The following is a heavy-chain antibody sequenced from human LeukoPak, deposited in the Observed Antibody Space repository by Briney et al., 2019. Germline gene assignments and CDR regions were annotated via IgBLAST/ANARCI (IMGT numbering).Heavy chain of an antibody. Sequence: PSETLSLTCTVSGGSISSYYWSWIRQPAGKGLEWIGRIYTSGSTNYNPSLKSRVTMSVDTSKNQFSLKLSSVTAADTAVYYCARDARVGATTPFDYWGQGTLVTVSP. CDR3: ARDARVGATTPFDY. CDR2: IYTSGST. D-gene: IGHD1-26*01. J-gene: IGHJ4*02. CDR1: GGSISSYY. V-gene: IGHV4-4*07.